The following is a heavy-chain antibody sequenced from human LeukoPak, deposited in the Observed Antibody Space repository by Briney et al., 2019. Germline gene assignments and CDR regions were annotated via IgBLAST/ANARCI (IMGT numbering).Heavy chain of an antibody. Sequence: ASVKVSCKASGYILSSHGISWLLQAPGQAPEWMGWINGYNGNTNYAQKLQGRVTMTTDTSTSTAYMELRSLKSDDTAVYYCARDEVSGGWYNHWGQGTLVTVSS. CDR3: ARDEVSGGWYNH. CDR2: INGYNGNT. D-gene: IGHD6-19*01. J-gene: IGHJ4*02. V-gene: IGHV1-18*04. CDR1: GYILSSHG.